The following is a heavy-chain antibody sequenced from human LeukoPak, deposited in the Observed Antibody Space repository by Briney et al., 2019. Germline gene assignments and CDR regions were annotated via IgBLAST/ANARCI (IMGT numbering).Heavy chain of an antibody. D-gene: IGHD3-10*01. CDR1: GGSVSSGSDY. V-gene: IGHV4-61*01. CDR3: ARAALLWFGESDY. Sequence: SETLSLTCTVSGGSVSSGSDYWSWIRQPPGKGLEWIGYIYYSGSTNYNPSLKSRVTISVDTSKNQFSLKLSSVTAADTAVYYCARAALLWFGESDYWGQGTLVTVSS. J-gene: IGHJ4*02. CDR2: IYYSGST.